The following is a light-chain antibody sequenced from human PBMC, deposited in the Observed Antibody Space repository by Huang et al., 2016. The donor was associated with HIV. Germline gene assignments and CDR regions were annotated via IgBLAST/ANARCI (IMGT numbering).Light chain of an antibody. CDR2: GVS. CDR3: QQYVTSPLT. J-gene: IGKJ4*01. CDR1: QNVTGNF. Sequence: EIVLTQSPGTLSLSPGQRAALSCRASQNVTGNFLAWYQQKSGQSPRLLIYGVSSRAIGIPNRFIGSGSGTNFTFTISRLEPEDVAIYFCQQYVTSPLTFGGGTKVEIK. V-gene: IGKV3-20*01.